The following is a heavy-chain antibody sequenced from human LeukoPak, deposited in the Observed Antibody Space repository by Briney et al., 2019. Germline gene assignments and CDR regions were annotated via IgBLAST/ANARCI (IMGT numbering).Heavy chain of an antibody. V-gene: IGHV3-23*01. CDR2: ISGSGGST. Sequence: GGSLRLSCAASGFTFSSYAMSWVRQAPGKGLEWVSAISGSGGSTYYAASVKGRFTISGDNSKNTLYLKMTSRRAEDTAVYYCQSDDYGDYDAEFDYWGQGTLVTVSS. CDR1: GFTFSSYA. CDR3: QSDDYGDYDAEFDY. D-gene: IGHD4-17*01. J-gene: IGHJ4*02.